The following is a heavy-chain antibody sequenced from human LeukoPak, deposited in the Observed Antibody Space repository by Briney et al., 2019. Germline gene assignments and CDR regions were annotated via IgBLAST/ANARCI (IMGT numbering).Heavy chain of an antibody. Sequence: PGRSLRLSCAASGFTFSSHGMHWIRQAPGKGLQWAAAIANDGRDKKYADSVKGRFTISRDNSKNTLYLQMNSLRAEDTAVYYCAKDPVGSGSYYNWNYFDYWGQGTLVTVSS. CDR2: IANDGRDK. D-gene: IGHD3-10*01. V-gene: IGHV3-30*18. J-gene: IGHJ4*02. CDR1: GFTFSSHG. CDR3: AKDPVGSGSYYNWNYFDY.